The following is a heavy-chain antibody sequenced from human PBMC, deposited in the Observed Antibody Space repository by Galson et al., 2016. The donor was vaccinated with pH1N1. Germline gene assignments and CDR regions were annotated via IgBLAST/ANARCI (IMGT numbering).Heavy chain of an antibody. Sequence: SLRLSCAASGFTFSRYSMNWVRQSPGKGLQWVSSITGDSIYIYYPDSVRGRFTISRDNAKNSLYLQMNSLRVEDTAIYYCARGRSSGWKHWYFDLWGRGTLVTVSS. V-gene: IGHV3-21*06. CDR2: ITGDSIYI. CDR3: ARGRSSGWKHWYFDL. D-gene: IGHD6-19*01. CDR1: GFTFSRYS. J-gene: IGHJ2*01.